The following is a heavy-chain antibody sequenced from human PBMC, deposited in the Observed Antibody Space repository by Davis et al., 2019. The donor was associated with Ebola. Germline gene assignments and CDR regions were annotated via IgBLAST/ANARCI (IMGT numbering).Heavy chain of an antibody. CDR1: GDSMNSGSYY. D-gene: IGHD3-16*01. CDR2: IYTSGGT. CDR3: VRNGSTTYYDSRYYGIDV. V-gene: IGHV4-61*09. J-gene: IGHJ6*02. Sequence: PSETLSLTCTVSGDSMNSGSYYWSWIRQPAGKGLEWIGQIYTSGGTNYNPSLKSRVTMSVDMSKSQFSLKLISVTAADTAVYYCVRNGSTTYYDSRYYGIDVWGHGTTVIVSS.